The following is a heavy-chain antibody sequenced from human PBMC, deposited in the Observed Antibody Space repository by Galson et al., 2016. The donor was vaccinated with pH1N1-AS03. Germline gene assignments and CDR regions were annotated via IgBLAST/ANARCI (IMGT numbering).Heavy chain of an antibody. CDR3: ARGGYSSSSNWFDR. CDR1: GFTFSTYS. Sequence: SLRLSCAASGFTFSTYSMNWVRQAPGKGLEWISYISVGSGTIYYADSVKGRFTISRDNAKSSLFLQMNTLRVEDTAVYYCARGGYSSSSNWFDRWGQGTLVTVPS. CDR2: ISVGSGTI. J-gene: IGHJ5*02. V-gene: IGHV3-48*04. D-gene: IGHD6-6*01.